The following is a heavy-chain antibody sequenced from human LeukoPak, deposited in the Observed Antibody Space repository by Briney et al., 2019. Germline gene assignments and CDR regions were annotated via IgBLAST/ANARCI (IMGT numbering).Heavy chain of an antibody. Sequence: GGSLRLSCAASGFTFSSYSMNWVRQAPGKGLEWVSSISSSSYIYYADSVKGRFTISRDNAKNSLYLQMNSLRAEDTAVYYCARDLHYDSSGYYPYWGQGTLVTVSS. CDR2: ISSSSYI. J-gene: IGHJ4*02. CDR1: GFTFSSYS. D-gene: IGHD3-22*01. V-gene: IGHV3-21*01. CDR3: ARDLHYDSSGYYPY.